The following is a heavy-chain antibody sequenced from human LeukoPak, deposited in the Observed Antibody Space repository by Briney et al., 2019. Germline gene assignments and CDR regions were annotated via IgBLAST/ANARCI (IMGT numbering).Heavy chain of an antibody. J-gene: IGHJ4*02. D-gene: IGHD3-22*01. CDR1: GVSISSYY. CDR2: IYYSENT. CDR3: AGGNFYDSRGHPYHFHF. V-gene: IGHV4-59*01. Sequence: SETLSLTCTVSGVSISSYYWSWIRQPPGKGLEWIGYIYYSENTNYNSSLKSRVTISEDTSKNQFSLKLTSVTAADTAVYYCAGGNFYDSRGHPYHFHFWGQGTLVSLSS.